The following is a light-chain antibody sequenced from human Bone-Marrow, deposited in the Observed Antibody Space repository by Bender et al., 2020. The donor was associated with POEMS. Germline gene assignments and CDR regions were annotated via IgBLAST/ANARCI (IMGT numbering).Light chain of an antibody. CDR1: KLGEEY. CDR3: QSWGSNTAV. CDR2: QDT. J-gene: IGLJ2*01. Sequence: SYELTQPPSVSVSPGQTATITCSGEKLGEEYACWYQQKPGQPPVVVIYQDTKRPSGIPGRFSGSTSGNTASLTISGTQTMDEADYYCQSWGSNTAVFGGVTKLTVL. V-gene: IGLV3-1*01.